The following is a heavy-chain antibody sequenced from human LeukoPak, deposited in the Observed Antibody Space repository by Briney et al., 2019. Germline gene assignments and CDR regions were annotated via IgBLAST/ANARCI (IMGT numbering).Heavy chain of an antibody. D-gene: IGHD3-22*01. CDR3: ARRQDLYNYYDSSGYYQNWFDP. CDR1: GASLRRGGHS. J-gene: IGHJ5*02. Sequence: SQTLSLTCAVSGASLRRGGHSWSWIRQPPGKGLEWIGEINHSGSTNYNPSLKSRVTISVDTSKNQFSLKLSSVTAADTAVYYCARRQDLYNYYDSSGYYQNWFDPWGQGTLVTVSS. CDR2: INHSGST. V-gene: IGHV4-30-2*01.